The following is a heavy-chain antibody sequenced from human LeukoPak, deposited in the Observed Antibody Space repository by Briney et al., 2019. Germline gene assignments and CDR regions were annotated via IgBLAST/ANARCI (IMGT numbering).Heavy chain of an antibody. CDR2: INHSGST. J-gene: IGHJ4*02. D-gene: IGHD1-26*01. Sequence: SETLSLTCAVYGGSFSGYYWSWIRQPPGKGLEWIGEINHSGSTNYNPSLKSRVTISVDTSKNQFSLKLSSVTAADTAVYYCARHRLYSGSSSFDYWGQGTLVTVSS. CDR1: GGSFSGYY. V-gene: IGHV4-34*01. CDR3: ARHRLYSGSSSFDY.